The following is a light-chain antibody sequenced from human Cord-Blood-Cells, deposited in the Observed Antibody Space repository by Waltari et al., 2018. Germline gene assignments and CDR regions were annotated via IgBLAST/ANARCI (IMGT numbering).Light chain of an antibody. CDR3: QQSYSTPRFT. CDR1: QSISSY. V-gene: IGKV1-39*01. Sequence: DIQMTQSPSSLSASVGDRVTITCRASQSISSYLNWYQQKPGKAPKLLIYAASSLQSGVPSRFSGSGSGIDFTLTISSLQPEDFATYDCQQSYSTPRFTFGPGTKVDIK. J-gene: IGKJ3*01. CDR2: AAS.